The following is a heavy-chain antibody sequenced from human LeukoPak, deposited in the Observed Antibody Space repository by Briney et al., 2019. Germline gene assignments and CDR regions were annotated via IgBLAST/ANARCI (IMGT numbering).Heavy chain of an antibody. CDR1: GDSISGSGYY. CDR3: ASPRGDDSGGYYTWYFHH. Sequence: SETLSLTCTVSGDSISGSGYYWGWIRQPPGKGLEWIGTVYYSGTTYYKSSLKSRVAISVDTSKNQFSLKLSSVTAADTAVYFCASPRGDDSGGYYTWYFHHWGQGILVTVSS. CDR2: VYYSGTT. V-gene: IGHV4-39*07. D-gene: IGHD3-22*01. J-gene: IGHJ1*01.